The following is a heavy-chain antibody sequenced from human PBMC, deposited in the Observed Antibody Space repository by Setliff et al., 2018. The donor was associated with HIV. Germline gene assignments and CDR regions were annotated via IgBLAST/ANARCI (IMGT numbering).Heavy chain of an antibody. D-gene: IGHD3-10*01. Sequence: GGSLRLSCAASGFTFSRYAMSWVRQAPGKGLEWVSAISGSGGSTYYADSVKGRFTISRDNSKNTLYLQMNSLRAEDTAVYVCARPTNIDTLYYGSQSFYMYYYGMDVWGQGTTVTVSS. CDR2: ISGSGGST. V-gene: IGHV3-23*01. J-gene: IGHJ6*02. CDR1: GFTFSRYA. CDR3: ARPTNIDTLYYGSQSFYMYYYGMDV.